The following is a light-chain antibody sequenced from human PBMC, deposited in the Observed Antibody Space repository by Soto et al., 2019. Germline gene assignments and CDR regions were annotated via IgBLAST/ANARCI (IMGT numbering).Light chain of an antibody. V-gene: IGKV3-15*01. J-gene: IGKJ2*01. Sequence: EIVMTQSPATLSVSPGERAALSCRASQSVSSNFAWYQQKPGQAPRLLIYGASTRATGIPARFSGSGSGTEFTLTIGSLQSEDFAVYYCQQYNNWPYTFGQGTKLEIK. CDR1: QSVSSN. CDR2: GAS. CDR3: QQYNNWPYT.